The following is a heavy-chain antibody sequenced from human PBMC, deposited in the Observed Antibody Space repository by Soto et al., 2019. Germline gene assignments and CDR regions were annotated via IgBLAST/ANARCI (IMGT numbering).Heavy chain of an antibody. D-gene: IGHD3-22*01. J-gene: IGHJ4*02. CDR1: GGSISSSSSY. CDR3: ARHLDYYDSSSYFDF. V-gene: IGHV4-39*01. CDR2: VYYSGST. Sequence: PSETLSLTSTFSGGSISSSSSYWGWIRQPPGKGLEWIATVYYSGSTYYNPSLKSRVTISVDTSTNQFSLWLNSVTAADTAVYYCARHLDYYDSSSYFDFWGQGTLVTV.